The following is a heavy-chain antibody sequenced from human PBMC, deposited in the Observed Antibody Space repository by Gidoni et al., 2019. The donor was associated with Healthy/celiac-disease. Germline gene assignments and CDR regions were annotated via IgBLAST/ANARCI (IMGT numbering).Heavy chain of an antibody. J-gene: IGHJ2*01. D-gene: IGHD3-22*01. CDR3: AKGVVITDWYFDL. CDR2: IRGSGGST. V-gene: IGHV3-23*01. CDR1: GFTFSSYA. Sequence: EVQLLESGGGLVQPGGSLRLSCAASGFTFSSYAMSWVRQAPGKGLEWVSAIRGSGGSTYYADSVKGRFTISRDNSKNTLYLQMNSLRAEDTAVYYCAKGVVITDWYFDLWGRGTLVTVSS.